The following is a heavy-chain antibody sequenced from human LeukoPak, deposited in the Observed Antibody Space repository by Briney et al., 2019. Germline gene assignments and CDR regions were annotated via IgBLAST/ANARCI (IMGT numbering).Heavy chain of an antibody. CDR2: RSYRSKWYN. D-gene: IGHD3-10*01. Sequence: SLTLSLTFAFSGDIVSINSATWDWLRQSPARGLEWLGRRSYRSKWYNDYGVSVKSRITINPDISKNKFCLQVKAVTPDDTAVYYCARGSGYFQHWGQGTLVTVSS. V-gene: IGHV6-1*01. CDR3: ARGSGYFQH. J-gene: IGHJ1*01. CDR1: GDIVSINSAT.